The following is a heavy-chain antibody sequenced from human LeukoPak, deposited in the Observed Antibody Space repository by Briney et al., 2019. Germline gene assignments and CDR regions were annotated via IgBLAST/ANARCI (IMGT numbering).Heavy chain of an antibody. CDR1: GFPFSSYW. CDR3: TRVGYIDEGIDY. D-gene: IGHD5-24*01. CDR2: IKQDGSKK. Sequence: PGGSLRLSCVASGFPFSSYWMTWVRQAPGKGLEWVANIKQDGSKKSYMDSVKGRFTISRGNVKNSLYLQMNSLRAEDTAIYYCTRVGYIDEGIDYWGQGTLVTVSS. V-gene: IGHV3-7*04. J-gene: IGHJ4*02.